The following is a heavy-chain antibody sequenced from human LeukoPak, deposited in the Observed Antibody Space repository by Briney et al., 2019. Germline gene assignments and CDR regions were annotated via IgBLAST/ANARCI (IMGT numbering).Heavy chain of an antibody. D-gene: IGHD3-9*01. CDR1: GDTFIRYN. CDR2: MYHTTGNT. V-gene: IGHV1-8*01. Sequence: GAAVKDSCVPPGDTFIRYNIYSGSHTTRPGGEWMGWMYHTTGNTAFAQTSRGRDSMSPDTSISTAYMELSSLRSEDTDVYYCARGQRDIFTGYPLPRPRNMDVWGKGTTVTVSS. J-gene: IGHJ6*03. CDR3: ARGQRDIFTGYPLPRPRNMDV.